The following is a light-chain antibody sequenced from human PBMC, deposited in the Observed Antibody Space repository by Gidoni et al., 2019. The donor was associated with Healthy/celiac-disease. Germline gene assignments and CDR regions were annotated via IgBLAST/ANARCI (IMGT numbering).Light chain of an antibody. CDR1: PGIGID. CDR2: AAS. J-gene: IGKJ5*01. Sequence: AIQMTQSPSSLSASVGDRVTITCRASPGIGIDLGWYQQKPGKAPNLLIYAASTSQSGVPSRFSGSGSGTDFTLTISSLQPEDFATYFCLQDYNYPITFGQGTRLEIK. V-gene: IGKV1-6*01. CDR3: LQDYNYPIT.